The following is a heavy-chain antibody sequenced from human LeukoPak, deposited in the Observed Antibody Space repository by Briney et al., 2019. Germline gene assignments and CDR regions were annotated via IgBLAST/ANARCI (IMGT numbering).Heavy chain of an antibody. V-gene: IGHV3-23*01. CDR1: GGSFSGYY. Sequence: ETLSLTCAVYGGSFSGYYWSWVRQAPGKGLEWVSAISGSGGSTYYADSVKGRFTISRDNSKNTLYLQMNSLRAEDTAVYYCAKDLSSGYCSSTSCWAPDYWGQGTLVTVSS. CDR2: ISGSGGST. D-gene: IGHD2-2*01. CDR3: AKDLSSGYCSSTSCWAPDY. J-gene: IGHJ4*02.